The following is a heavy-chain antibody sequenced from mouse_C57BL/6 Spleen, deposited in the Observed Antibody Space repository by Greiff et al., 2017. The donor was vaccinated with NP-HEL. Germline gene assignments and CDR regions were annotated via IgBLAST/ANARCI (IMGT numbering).Heavy chain of an antibody. CDR1: GYSITSGYY. V-gene: IGHV3-6*01. CDR3: ARKPASYSNYDAMDY. D-gene: IGHD2-5*01. CDR2: ISYDGSN. J-gene: IGHJ4*01. Sequence: EVKLMESGPGLVKPSQSLSLTCSVTGYSITSGYYWNWIRQFPGNKLEWMGYISYDGSNNYNPSLKNRISITRDTSKNQFFLKLNSVTTEDTATYYCARKPASYSNYDAMDYWGQGTSVTVSS.